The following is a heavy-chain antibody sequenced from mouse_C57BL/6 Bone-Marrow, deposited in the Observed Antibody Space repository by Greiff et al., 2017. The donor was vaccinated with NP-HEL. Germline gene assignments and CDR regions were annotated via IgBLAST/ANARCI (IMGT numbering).Heavy chain of an antibody. Sequence: VKLQESGAELARPGASVKLSCKASGYTFTSYGISWVKQRTGQGLEWIGEIYPRSGNTYYNEKFKGKATLTADKSSSTAYMELRSLTSEDSAVYFCARSHYGSRKRYYFDYWGQGTTLTVSS. V-gene: IGHV1-81*01. D-gene: IGHD1-1*01. CDR2: IYPRSGNT. CDR3: ARSHYGSRKRYYFDY. J-gene: IGHJ2*01. CDR1: GYTFTSYG.